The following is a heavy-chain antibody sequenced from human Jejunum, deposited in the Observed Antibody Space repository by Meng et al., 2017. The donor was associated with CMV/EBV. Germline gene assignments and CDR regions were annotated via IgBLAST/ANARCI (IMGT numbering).Heavy chain of an antibody. Sequence: VSGGSISSGDYYWSWIRQPPGKGLEWIGYIYYSGSTYYNPSLKSRVTISVDTSKNQFSLKLSSVTAADTAVYYCARVDGYSRSDYWGQGTRVTVSS. CDR2: IYYSGST. CDR1: GGSISSGDYY. D-gene: IGHD5-24*01. J-gene: IGHJ4*02. CDR3: ARVDGYSRSDY. V-gene: IGHV4-30-4*08.